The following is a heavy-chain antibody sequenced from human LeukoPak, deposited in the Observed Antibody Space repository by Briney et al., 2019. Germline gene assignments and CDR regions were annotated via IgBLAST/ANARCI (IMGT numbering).Heavy chain of an antibody. V-gene: IGHV3-30*18. Sequence: PGGSLRLSCAASGFTFSSYGMHWVRRAPGKGLEWVAVISYDGSNKYYADSVKGRFTISRDNSKNTLFLQMNSLRAEDTAVYYCAKAMYYYDSSGFNFPGDWGQGTLVTVSS. J-gene: IGHJ4*02. CDR2: ISYDGSNK. CDR3: AKAMYYYDSSGFNFPGD. D-gene: IGHD3-22*01. CDR1: GFTFSSYG.